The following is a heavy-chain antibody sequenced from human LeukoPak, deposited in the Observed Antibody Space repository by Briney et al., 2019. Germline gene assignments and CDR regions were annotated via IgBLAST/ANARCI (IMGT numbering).Heavy chain of an antibody. CDR3: AKDLFQTFFFDSSGYYSDAFGM. CDR2: ISSSADNT. J-gene: IGHJ3*02. Sequence: PGGSLRLSCAASGFTFSNYAMSWVRQAPGKGLEWVSSISSSADNTYHADSVKGRFTISRDNSKNTLYLQMNSLRAEDTAVYYCAKDLFQTFFFDSSGYYSDAFGMWGQGTMVTVSP. D-gene: IGHD3-22*01. V-gene: IGHV3-23*01. CDR1: GFTFSNYA.